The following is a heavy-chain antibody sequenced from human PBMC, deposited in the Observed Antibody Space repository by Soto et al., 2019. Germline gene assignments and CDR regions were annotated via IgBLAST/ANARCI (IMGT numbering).Heavy chain of an antibody. V-gene: IGHV3-23*01. CDR1: GFSCRNYA. D-gene: IGHD4-4*01. CDR2: ISGSTTTE. CDR3: AKDKAGSSGTLNYFDP. Sequence: GGSLRLSCVASGFSCRNYALSWVRKAPGKGLEWVAAISGSTTTEYYADSVKGRFTVSRDNSKNTIYLEMNSLRVDDTAVYYCAKDKAGSSGTLNYFDPWGQATLVTVSS. J-gene: IGHJ5*02.